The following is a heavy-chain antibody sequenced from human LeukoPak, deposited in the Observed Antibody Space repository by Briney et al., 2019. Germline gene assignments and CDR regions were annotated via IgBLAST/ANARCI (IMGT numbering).Heavy chain of an antibody. J-gene: IGHJ4*02. Sequence: PGGSLRLSCAASGFTFSSYAMSWVRQAPGKGLEWVSAISGSGGSTYCADSVKGRFTISRDNSKNTLYLQMNSLRAEDTAVYYCAKEANYYDSSGYSTDYWGQGTLVTVSS. CDR3: AKEANYYDSSGYSTDY. D-gene: IGHD3-22*01. V-gene: IGHV3-23*01. CDR1: GFTFSSYA. CDR2: ISGSGGST.